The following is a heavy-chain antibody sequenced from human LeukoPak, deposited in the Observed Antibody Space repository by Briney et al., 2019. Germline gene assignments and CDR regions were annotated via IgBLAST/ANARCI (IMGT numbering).Heavy chain of an antibody. D-gene: IGHD3-22*01. CDR3: TSHYYYDSSGYNDY. Sequence: GGSLRLSCAASGFTFSGSAMHWVRQASGRGLEWVGRIRSKANSYATAYAASVKGRFTISRDDSKNTAYLQMNSLKTEDTAVYYCTSHYYYDSSGYNDYWGQGTLVTVSS. CDR1: GFTFSGSA. V-gene: IGHV3-73*01. CDR2: IRSKANSYAT. J-gene: IGHJ4*02.